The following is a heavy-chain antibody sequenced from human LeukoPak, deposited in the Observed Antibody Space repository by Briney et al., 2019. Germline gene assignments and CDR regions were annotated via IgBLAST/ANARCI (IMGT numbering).Heavy chain of an antibody. Sequence: PAGGSLRLSCAASGFTFDDYAMHWVRQAPRKGLEWVSGISWNSGSIGYADSVKGRFTISRDNAKNSLYLQMSSLRGEDTAVYYCAERGSSDTYNYYYMDVWGKGTTVTVSS. D-gene: IGHD2-2*01. V-gene: IGHV3-9*01. J-gene: IGHJ6*03. CDR3: AERGSSDTYNYYYMDV. CDR2: ISWNSGSI. CDR1: GFTFDDYA.